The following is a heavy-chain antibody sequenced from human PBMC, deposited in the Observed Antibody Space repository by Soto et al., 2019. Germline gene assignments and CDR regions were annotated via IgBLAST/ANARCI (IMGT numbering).Heavy chain of an antibody. J-gene: IGHJ6*02. CDR3: ARVPDV. Sequence: SETLSLTCSVSGSPISSYYWGWFRLPPGQGLQWVGYIYYTGTTSYNPSLKGRVTVSLDTSKKQFSLKLRSVTAADTAVYFCARVPDVWGQGTTVTVSS. V-gene: IGHV4-59*08. CDR2: IYYTGTT. D-gene: IGHD2-2*01. CDR1: GSPISSYY.